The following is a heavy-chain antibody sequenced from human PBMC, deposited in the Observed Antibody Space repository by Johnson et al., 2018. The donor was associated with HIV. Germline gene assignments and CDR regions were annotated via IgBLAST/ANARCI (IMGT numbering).Heavy chain of an antibody. V-gene: IGHV3-7*01. CDR3: ARDHGWAFGPDAFDI. Sequence: VQLVESGGGLVKPGGSLRLSCAASGFTFSDYYMSWIRQAPGKGLEWVANIKHDGSEKDYADSVKGRVTISRDNSKNTLYLQMNSLRAEDTAVYYCARDHGWAFGPDAFDIWGQGTMVTVSS. J-gene: IGHJ3*02. D-gene: IGHD6-19*01. CDR1: GFTFSDYY. CDR2: IKHDGSEK.